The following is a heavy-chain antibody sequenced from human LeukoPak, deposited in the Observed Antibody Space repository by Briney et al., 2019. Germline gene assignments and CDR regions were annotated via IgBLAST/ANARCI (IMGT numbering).Heavy chain of an antibody. V-gene: IGHV4-34*01. CDR3: RGWGTTGSYFDY. J-gene: IGHJ4*02. CDR2: INHSGST. D-gene: IGHD4-11*01. CDR1: GGSFSGYY. Sequence: SETLSLTCAVYGGSFSGYYWSWIRQPPGKGLEWIGEINHSGSTNYNPSLKSRVTISVDTSKNQFSLKLSSVTAADTAVYYCRGWGTTGSYFDYWGQGTLVTVSS.